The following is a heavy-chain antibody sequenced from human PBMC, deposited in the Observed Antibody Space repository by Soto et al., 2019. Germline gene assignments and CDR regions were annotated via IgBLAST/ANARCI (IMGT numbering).Heavy chain of an antibody. CDR3: ARWGYYDSSGYYSPYYFDY. V-gene: IGHV3-48*02. J-gene: IGHJ4*02. Sequence: EVQLVESGGGLVQPGGSLRLSCAASGFTFSSYSMNWVRQAPGKGLEWVSYISSSSSTIYYADSVKGRFTISRDNAKNSLYLQMNSLRDEDTAVYYCARWGYYDSSGYYSPYYFDYWGQGTLVTVSS. D-gene: IGHD3-22*01. CDR1: GFTFSSYS. CDR2: ISSSSSTI.